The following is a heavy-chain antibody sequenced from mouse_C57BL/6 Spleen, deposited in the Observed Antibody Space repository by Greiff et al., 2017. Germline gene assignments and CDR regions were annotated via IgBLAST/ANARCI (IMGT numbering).Heavy chain of an antibody. CDR1: GYTFTSYW. CDR3: ARGDGYYGGSYFDY. V-gene: IGHV1-64*01. J-gene: IGHJ2*01. Sequence: QVQLQQSGAELVKPGASVKLSCKASGYTFTSYWMHWVKQRPGQGLEWIGMIHPNSGSTNYNEKFKSKATLTVDKSSSTAYMQLSSLTSEDSAVYYCARGDGYYGGSYFDYWGQGTTLTVSS. CDR2: IHPNSGST. D-gene: IGHD2-3*01.